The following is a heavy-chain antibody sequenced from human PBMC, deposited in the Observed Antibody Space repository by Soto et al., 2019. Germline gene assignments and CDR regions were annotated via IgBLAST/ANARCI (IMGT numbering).Heavy chain of an antibody. CDR3: ARVTVVTAWFDP. Sequence: PSETLSLTCTVSGGSISSYYWSWIRQPPGKGLEWIGYIYYSGSTNYNPSLKSRVTISVDTSKNQFSLKLSSVTAADTAVYYCARVTVVTAWFDPWGQGTLVTVSS. V-gene: IGHV4-59*01. D-gene: IGHD2-15*01. J-gene: IGHJ5*02. CDR1: GGSISSYY. CDR2: IYYSGST.